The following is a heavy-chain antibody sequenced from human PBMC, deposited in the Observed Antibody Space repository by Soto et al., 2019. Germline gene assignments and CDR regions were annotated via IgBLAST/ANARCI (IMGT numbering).Heavy chain of an antibody. CDR1: GYTFTSYG. D-gene: IGHD2-21*02. J-gene: IGHJ6*02. CDR2: ISAYNGNT. Sequence: QVQLVQSGAEVKKPGASVKVSCKASGYTFTSYGISWVRQAPGQGLEGMGWISAYNGNTNYAQKLQGRVTMTTDTSTSTAYLELRSLRSDDTAVYYCARVYHCGGDCYLYYYYGMDVWGQGTTVTVSS. CDR3: ARVYHCGGDCYLYYYYGMDV. V-gene: IGHV1-18*01.